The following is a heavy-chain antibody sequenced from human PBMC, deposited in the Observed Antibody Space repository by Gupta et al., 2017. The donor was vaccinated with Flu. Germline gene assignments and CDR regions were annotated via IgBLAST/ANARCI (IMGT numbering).Heavy chain of an antibody. Sequence: TSYPIHWVRQAPGHGPEWLGWINAGTGETKDSQNFQGRVTLIRDTSAGTVYMELRSLRYEDTDVYYCARGGSAFYYYYMVFWGKGTTVTVSS. CDR1: TSYP. CDR3: ARGGSAFYYYYMVF. V-gene: IGHV1-3*01. CDR2: INAGTGET. J-gene: IGHJ6*03.